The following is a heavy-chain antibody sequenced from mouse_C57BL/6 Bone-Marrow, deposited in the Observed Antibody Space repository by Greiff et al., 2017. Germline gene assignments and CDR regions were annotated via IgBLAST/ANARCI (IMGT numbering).Heavy chain of an antibody. V-gene: IGHV1-63*01. Sequence: VKLMESGAELVRPGTSVKMSCKASGYTFTNYWIGWAKQRPGHGLEWIGDIYPGGGYTNYNEKFKGKATLTADKSSSTAYMQFSSLTSEDSAIYYCAKIYDGYFYFDYWGQGTTLTVSS. D-gene: IGHD2-3*01. CDR3: AKIYDGYFYFDY. CDR2: IYPGGGYT. CDR1: GYTFTNYW. J-gene: IGHJ2*01.